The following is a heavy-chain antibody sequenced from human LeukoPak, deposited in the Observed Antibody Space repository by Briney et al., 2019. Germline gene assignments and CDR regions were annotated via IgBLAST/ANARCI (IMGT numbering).Heavy chain of an antibody. J-gene: IGHJ4*02. D-gene: IGHD6-19*01. CDR3: ARHRSPSSLSYFDI. V-gene: IGHV4-4*09. CDR1: GGSISSFY. Sequence: SETLSLTCTVSGGSISSFYWSWIRQPPGKGLEWIGYIYTSETTNYNPSLRSRVTISIDTSKNQFSLRLSSVTAADTAVYYCARHRSPSSLSYFDIWGQGTLVIVSS. CDR2: IYTSETT.